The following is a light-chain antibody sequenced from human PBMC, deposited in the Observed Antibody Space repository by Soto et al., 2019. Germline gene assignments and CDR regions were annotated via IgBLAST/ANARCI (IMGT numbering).Light chain of an antibody. V-gene: IGKV3-20*01. CDR3: QKYGISLT. J-gene: IGKJ4*01. Sequence: EIVLTQSPGTLSLSPGERATLSCRASQSVSSSYLAWYQQKPGQAPRLLIYGASSRATGIPNRFSCSESGTDFLLTISRVEPEDFAVYYCQKYGISLTFGGGTKVEIK. CDR2: GAS. CDR1: QSVSSSY.